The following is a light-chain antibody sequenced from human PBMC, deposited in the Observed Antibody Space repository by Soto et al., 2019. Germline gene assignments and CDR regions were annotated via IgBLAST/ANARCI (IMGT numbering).Light chain of an antibody. CDR3: RAFAASHNRV. Sequence: QSVLTRPPSGCGAPGGSVTVSCTGTSSDVGGYNFVSWYQQYPGKAPKFMIYDVSKRPSGVPDRFSGSKSGNTASLTVSGLLSADEGDYDCRAFAASHNRVFATGARSPS. CDR2: DVS. J-gene: IGLJ1*01. V-gene: IGLV2-8*01. CDR1: SSDVGGYNF.